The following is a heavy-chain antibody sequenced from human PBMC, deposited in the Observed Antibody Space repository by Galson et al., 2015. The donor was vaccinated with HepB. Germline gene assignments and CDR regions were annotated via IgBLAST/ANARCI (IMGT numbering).Heavy chain of an antibody. CDR3: TRLGDLSGYSSL. V-gene: IGHV3-73*01. Sequence: LRLSCAASGFTFSGSAMHWVRQASGRGLEWVGRIGSKANSYATAYAASVKGRFTIPRDDSKNTAYMQMNSLKTEDTAVYYCTRLGDLSGYSSLWGQGTLVTVSS. CDR2: IGSKANSYAT. J-gene: IGHJ4*02. D-gene: IGHD6-13*01. CDR1: GFTFSGSA.